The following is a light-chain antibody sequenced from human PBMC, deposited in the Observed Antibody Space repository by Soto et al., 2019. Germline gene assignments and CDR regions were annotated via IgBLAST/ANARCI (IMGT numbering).Light chain of an antibody. Sequence: DIQMTQSPSTLSASVGDRVTITCRASQSIGGWLAWYQQKPGKAPKLLIYEASVLQNGVPSRFSGSGSGTEFTLAIDSLQPDDFATYYCQHYKMYSPWTFGQGTKVDIK. J-gene: IGKJ1*01. CDR1: QSIGGW. CDR3: QHYKMYSPWT. CDR2: EAS. V-gene: IGKV1-5*03.